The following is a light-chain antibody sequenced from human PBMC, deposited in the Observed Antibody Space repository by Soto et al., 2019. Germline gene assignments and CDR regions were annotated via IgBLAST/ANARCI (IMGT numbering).Light chain of an antibody. CDR1: QSVSSLY. J-gene: IGKJ2*01. Sequence: IVLTQSPGTLSLSPGERATLSCRASQSVSSLYFAWYQQKPGQAPRLLIYGTSSRATGTPDRFSGSGSGTDFALSISRLEPEDSAVYFCQQYGTSPGTFGQGTKLEIK. CDR3: QQYGTSPGT. CDR2: GTS. V-gene: IGKV3-20*01.